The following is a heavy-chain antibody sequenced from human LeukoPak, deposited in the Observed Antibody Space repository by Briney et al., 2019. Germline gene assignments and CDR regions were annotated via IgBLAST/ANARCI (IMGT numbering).Heavy chain of an antibody. CDR3: TTGGAAAGYAFHI. J-gene: IGHJ3*02. V-gene: IGHV3-33*01. CDR2: IWYDGSKK. Sequence: PGGSLRLSCEASGFTSRSYGMHWVRQAPGKGLEWVAVIWYDGSKKYYADSVKGRFTISRENAKNSVYLQMNSLRAGDTAVYYCTTGGAAAGYAFHIWGQGTMVTVSS. D-gene: IGHD6-25*01. CDR1: GFTSRSYG.